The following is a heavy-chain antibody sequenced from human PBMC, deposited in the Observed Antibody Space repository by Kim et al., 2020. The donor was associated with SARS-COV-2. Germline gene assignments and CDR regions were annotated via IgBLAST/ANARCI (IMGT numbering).Heavy chain of an antibody. J-gene: IGHJ4*02. CDR3: ANAASYCDYGPWGY. D-gene: IGHD4-17*01. V-gene: IGHV3-9*01. Sequence: GGSLRLSCVASGFTFDDYGMHWVRQAPGKGLEWVSGISWDSGSISYADSVKGRFTISRDNAKNSLYLQMNSLRAEDTAVYYCANAASYCDYGPWGYWGQGTLVTVSS. CDR1: GFTFDDYG. CDR2: ISWDSGSI.